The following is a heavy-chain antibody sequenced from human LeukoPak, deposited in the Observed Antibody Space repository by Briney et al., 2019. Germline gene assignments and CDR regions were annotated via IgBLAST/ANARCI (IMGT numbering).Heavy chain of an antibody. J-gene: IGHJ3*02. CDR2: ISFDGNNK. Sequence: GGSLRLSCAASGFTFSSYAMHWVRQAPGKGLEWVTVISFDGNNKYYAASVKGRFTISRDNSKNILYLQMNSLRTEDTAVYYCARVQSAYCGGDCYSRSTKAFDIWGQGTRVTVSS. CDR3: ARVQSAYCGGDCYSRSTKAFDI. D-gene: IGHD2-21*02. CDR1: GFTFSSYA. V-gene: IGHV3-30-3*01.